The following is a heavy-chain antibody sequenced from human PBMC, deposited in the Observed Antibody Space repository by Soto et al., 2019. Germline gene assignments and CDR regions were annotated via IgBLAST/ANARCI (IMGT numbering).Heavy chain of an antibody. Sequence: EVQLVESGGGLVQPGGSLRLSCAASGFTFSSYWMSWVRQAPGKGLEWVANIKQDGSEKYYVDSVKGRFTISRDNAKNPLYLQMNSLRAEDTAVYYCARGGGYCSGGSCYSPAFDIWGQGKMATVSS. CDR3: ARGGGYCSGGSCYSPAFDI. V-gene: IGHV3-7*01. CDR1: GFTFSSYW. D-gene: IGHD2-15*01. CDR2: IKQDGSEK. J-gene: IGHJ3*02.